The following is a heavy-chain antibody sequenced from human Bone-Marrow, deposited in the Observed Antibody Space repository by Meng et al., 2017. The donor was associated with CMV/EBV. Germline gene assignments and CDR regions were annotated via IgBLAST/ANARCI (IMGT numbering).Heavy chain of an antibody. CDR2: ISYDGSNK. J-gene: IGHJ4*02. Sequence: TFSGFAMHWVRQAPGKGLEWVAVISYDGSNKYYADSVKGRFTISRDNSKNTLYLRMNSLRAEDTAVYYCAKGASGSGNFPSGYYFDYWGQGTLVTVSS. CDR3: AKGASGSGNFPSGYYFDY. CDR1: TFSGFA. V-gene: IGHV3-30*18. D-gene: IGHD3-10*01.